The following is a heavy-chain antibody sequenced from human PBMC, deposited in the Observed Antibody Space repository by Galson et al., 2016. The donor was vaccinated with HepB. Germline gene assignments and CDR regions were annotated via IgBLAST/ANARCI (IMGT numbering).Heavy chain of an antibody. CDR3: VNLGTTRT. CDR1: GFTFSISS. Sequence: LRLSCAASGFTFSISSMNWVRQAPGKGLEWVSSISTRSSYIYYADSVKGRFTISRDNAKNSLCLQMNNLRAEDTAVYYCVNLGTTRTWGQGTQVTVSS. V-gene: IGHV3-21*01. CDR2: ISTRSSYI. D-gene: IGHD1-26*01. J-gene: IGHJ5*02.